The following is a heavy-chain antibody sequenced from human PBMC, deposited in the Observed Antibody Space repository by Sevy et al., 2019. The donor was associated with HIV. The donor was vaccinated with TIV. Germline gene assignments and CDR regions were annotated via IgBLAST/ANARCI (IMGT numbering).Heavy chain of an antibody. CDR1: GFTFSSYA. J-gene: IGHJ4*02. D-gene: IGHD4-17*01. V-gene: IGHV3-23*01. CDR3: AKGDNHYAIDY. CDR2: ISGSGGST. Sequence: GESLKISCAASGFTFSSYAMSWVRQVPGKGLERVSAISGSGGSTYYANSVEGRFTISRDSFKKTLYLQMNSLRAEDTAVYYCAKGDNHYAIDYWGQGTLVTVSS.